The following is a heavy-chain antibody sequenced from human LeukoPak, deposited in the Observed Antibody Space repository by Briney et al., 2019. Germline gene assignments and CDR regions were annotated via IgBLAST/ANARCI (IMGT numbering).Heavy chain of an antibody. Sequence: SETLSLTCTVSGGSISSYYWSWIRQPPGKGLEWIGYIYYSGSTNYNPSLKSRVTISVDTSKNQFSLKLSSVTAADTAVYYCAGDGGSGWAPFDYWGQGTLVTVSS. V-gene: IGHV4-59*01. CDR1: GGSISSYY. D-gene: IGHD6-19*01. CDR2: IYYSGST. CDR3: AGDGGSGWAPFDY. J-gene: IGHJ4*02.